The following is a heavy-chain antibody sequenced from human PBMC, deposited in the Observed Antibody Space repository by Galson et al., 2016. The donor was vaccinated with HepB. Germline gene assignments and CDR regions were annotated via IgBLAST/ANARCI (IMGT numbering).Heavy chain of an antibody. CDR1: GFSVSNNY. CDR2: IHDDGST. J-gene: IGHJ6*02. CDR3: ARASGIRGIKGAMDV. V-gene: IGHV3-53*01. Sequence: SLRLSCAASGFSVSNNYMSWVRQAPGKGLECVSVIHDDGSTNYADSVMGRFTISRDNSKNTRYLKMNSLRAEDVAVYYCARASGIRGIKGAMDVWGQGTTVSVSS. D-gene: IGHD3-10*01.